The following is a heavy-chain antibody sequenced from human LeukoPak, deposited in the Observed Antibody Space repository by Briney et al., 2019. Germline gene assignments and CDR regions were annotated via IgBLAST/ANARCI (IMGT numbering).Heavy chain of an antibody. J-gene: IGHJ4*02. Sequence: ASVKVSCKASGGTFISYAISWVRQAPGQGLEWMGGIIPIFGTANYAQKFQGRVTITADESTSTAYMELSSLRSEDTAVYYCARANPYSSSPDYWGQGTLVTVSS. CDR2: IIPIFGTA. CDR1: GGTFISYA. CDR3: ARANPYSSSPDY. D-gene: IGHD6-13*01. V-gene: IGHV1-69*01.